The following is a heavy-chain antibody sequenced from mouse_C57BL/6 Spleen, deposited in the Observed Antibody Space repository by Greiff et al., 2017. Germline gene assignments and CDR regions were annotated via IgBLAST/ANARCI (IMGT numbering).Heavy chain of an antibody. D-gene: IGHD2-3*01. V-gene: IGHV5-6*01. J-gene: IGHJ4*01. Sequence: EVNVVESGGDLVKPGGSLKLSCAASGFTFSSYGMSWVRQTPDKRLEWVATISSGGSYTYYPDSVKGRFTISRDNAKNTLYLQMSSLKSEDTAIYYCARQDDGYFSYYAMDYWGQGTSVTVSS. CDR2: ISSGGSYT. CDR3: ARQDDGYFSYYAMDY. CDR1: GFTFSSYG.